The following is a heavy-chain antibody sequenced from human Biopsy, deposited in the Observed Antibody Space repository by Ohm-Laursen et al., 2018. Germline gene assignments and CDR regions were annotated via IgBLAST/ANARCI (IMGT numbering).Heavy chain of an antibody. Sequence: PSETLSLTCTVSGGSIRSDYWSWIRQSPRKGLEWIGHISGRGATKYNPSLKSRVTISVDTFRNQFSLKLSSVTAADTAVYYCARVRVWADSEGAFDPWGQGTMVTVSS. D-gene: IGHD1-26*01. CDR1: GGSIRSDY. CDR3: ARVRVWADSEGAFDP. CDR2: ISGRGAT. V-gene: IGHV4-59*01. J-gene: IGHJ3*01.